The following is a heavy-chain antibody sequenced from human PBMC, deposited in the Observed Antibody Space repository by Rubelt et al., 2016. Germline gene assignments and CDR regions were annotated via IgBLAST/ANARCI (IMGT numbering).Heavy chain of an antibody. J-gene: IGHJ6*02. V-gene: IGHV4-59*01. CDR2: ISSGGST. D-gene: IGHD1-26*01. Sequence: QVQLQESGPGLVKPSETLSLTCTVAGGAISTYYWSWIRQPPGKGLEWIGYISSGGSTNYHPSLKSRGTISLDTSKNQFSLRLTSVTSADTAVYYCARGWVGSYQFYYYYGMDVWARGTTVTVSS. CDR1: GGAISTYY. CDR3: ARGWVGSYQFYYYYGMDV.